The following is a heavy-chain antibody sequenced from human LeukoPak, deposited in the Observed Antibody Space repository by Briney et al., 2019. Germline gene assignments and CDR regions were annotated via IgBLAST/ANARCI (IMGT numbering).Heavy chain of an antibody. CDR2: ITGSSNYI. V-gene: IGHV3-21*06. CDR1: GFTFSSYG. Sequence: GGSLRLSCAVSGFTFSSYGMSWVRQAPGKGLEWVSSITGSSNYIYYADSVKGRFIISRDNAKNLLFLQMDSLRDEDTAVYYCARDLPPGDYGDFHGYWGQGTLVTVSS. CDR3: ARDLPPGDYGDFHGY. D-gene: IGHD4-17*01. J-gene: IGHJ4*02.